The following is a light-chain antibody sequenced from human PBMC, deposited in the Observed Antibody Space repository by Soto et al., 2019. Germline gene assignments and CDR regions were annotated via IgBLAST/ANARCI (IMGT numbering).Light chain of an antibody. Sequence: SYELTQAPSVSVSPGQTASITCSGDKLGDKYVCWYQQKPGQSPVLVIYQSTKRPSGIPERFSGSNSGNTVTLTISGTQPMDEADYYCQAWDSSTAVFGGGTKVTVL. CDR2: QST. CDR1: KLGDKY. J-gene: IGLJ2*01. CDR3: QAWDSSTAV. V-gene: IGLV3-1*01.